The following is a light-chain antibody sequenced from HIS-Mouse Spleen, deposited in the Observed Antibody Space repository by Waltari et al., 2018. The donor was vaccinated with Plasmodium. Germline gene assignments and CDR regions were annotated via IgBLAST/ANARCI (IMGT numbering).Light chain of an antibody. V-gene: IGLV3-21*02. Sequence: SYVLTQPPSVSVAPGQTARITCGGHNIGRKSVHWYKQKPGQAPVLVVYDDSDRPSGIPEPFSGSNSGNTATLTISRVEAGDEADYYCQVWDSSSDHPVFGGGTKLTVL. CDR1: NIGRKS. CDR3: QVWDSSSDHPV. CDR2: DDS. J-gene: IGLJ2*01.